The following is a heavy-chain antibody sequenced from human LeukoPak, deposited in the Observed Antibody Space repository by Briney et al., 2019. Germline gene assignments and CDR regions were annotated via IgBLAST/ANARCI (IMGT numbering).Heavy chain of an antibody. CDR2: IIPIFGTT. CDR3: ARDRELSS. J-gene: IGHJ4*02. D-gene: IGHD1-26*01. Sequence: GASVKVSCKISGDTFNSHGISWVRQAPGQGLEWMGAIIPIFGTTNVAQKFQGRVTISADESTRTAYMELSTLRSDDTAVYYCARDRELSSWGQGTLVTVSS. CDR1: GDTFNSHG. V-gene: IGHV1-69*13.